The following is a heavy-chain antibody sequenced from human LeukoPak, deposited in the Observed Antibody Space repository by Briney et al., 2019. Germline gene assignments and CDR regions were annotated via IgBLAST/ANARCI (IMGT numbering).Heavy chain of an antibody. Sequence: GGSLRLSCAASGFTFSYYWMSWVRQAPGKGPEWVANIKQDGTEKYYVDSVKGRFTISRDNAKNSLYLQMNSLRAEDTAVYYCARHYYDTSGYYGRDYFVYWGQGTLDTVPS. D-gene: IGHD3-22*01. CDR1: GFTFSYYW. CDR2: IKQDGTEK. V-gene: IGHV3-7*01. CDR3: ARHYYDTSGYYGRDYFVY. J-gene: IGHJ4*02.